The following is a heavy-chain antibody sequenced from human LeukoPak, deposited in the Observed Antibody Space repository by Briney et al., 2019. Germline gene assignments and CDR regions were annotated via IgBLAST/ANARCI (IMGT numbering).Heavy chain of an antibody. D-gene: IGHD2-2*02. CDR3: AGYNCSSTTCYTGGFDY. V-gene: IGHV3-23*01. J-gene: IGHJ4*02. CDR1: GFTFSSYA. Sequence: GGSLRLSCAASGFTFSSYAMSWGREAPGEGLEWGSAIRGSGGSTYSADSVKGGFTISRDNSKNTLCLQMNSLRAEDTAVYYCAGYNCSSTTCYTGGFDYWGRGTLVTVSS. CDR2: IRGSGGST.